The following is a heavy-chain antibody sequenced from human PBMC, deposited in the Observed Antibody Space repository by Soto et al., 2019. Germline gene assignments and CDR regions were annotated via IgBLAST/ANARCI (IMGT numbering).Heavy chain of an antibody. D-gene: IGHD6-6*01. CDR3: ARDSNEYSSSMYNWFDP. CDR2: IIPILGIA. Sequence: EASVKVSCKASGGTFSSYTISWVRQAPGQGLEWMGRIIPILGIANYAQKFQGRVTITADKSTSTAYMELSSLRSEDTAVYYCARDSNEYSSSMYNWFDPWGQGTLVTVSS. V-gene: IGHV1-69*04. CDR1: GGTFSSYT. J-gene: IGHJ5*02.